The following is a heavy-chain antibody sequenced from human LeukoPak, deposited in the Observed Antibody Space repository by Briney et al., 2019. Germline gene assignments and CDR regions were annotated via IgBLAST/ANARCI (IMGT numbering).Heavy chain of an antibody. CDR1: GFTFSSYW. V-gene: IGHV3-7*01. CDR2: IKQDGNKK. J-gene: IGHJ6*03. CDR3: ARDGGGLWFGELYYYYYYMDV. Sequence: GGSLRLSCAASGFTFSSYWMSWVRQAPGKGLEWVANIKQDGNKKYYVDSVKGRFTISRDNAKNSLFLQMNSLRAEDTALYYCARDGGGLWFGELYYYYYYMDVWGKGTTVTISS. D-gene: IGHD3-10*01.